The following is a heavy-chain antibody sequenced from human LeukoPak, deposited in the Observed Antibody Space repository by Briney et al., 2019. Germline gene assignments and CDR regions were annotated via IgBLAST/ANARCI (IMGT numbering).Heavy chain of an antibody. V-gene: IGHV3-23*01. CDR2: ISGSGGST. Sequence: GGSLRLSCAASGFTFSSCAMSWVRQAPGKGLEWVSAISGSGGSTYYADSVKGRFTISRDNSKNTLYLQINSLRAEDTAVYYCASQTLSGYGNYWGQGTLVTVSS. J-gene: IGHJ4*02. CDR1: GFTFSSCA. D-gene: IGHD6-25*01. CDR3: ASQTLSGYGNY.